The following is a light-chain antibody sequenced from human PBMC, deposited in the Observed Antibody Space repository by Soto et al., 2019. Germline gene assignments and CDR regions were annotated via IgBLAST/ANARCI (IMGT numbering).Light chain of an antibody. CDR3: SSYTSSSSVV. Sequence: QSALTQPASVSGSPGQSITISCTGTSSDVGGYNYVSWYQQHPGKAPKLMIYDVSNRPSGVSIRFSGSKSGNTASLTISGLQAEGEADYYCSSYTSSSSVVFGGGTKLTVL. J-gene: IGLJ2*01. CDR2: DVS. V-gene: IGLV2-14*01. CDR1: SSDVGGYNY.